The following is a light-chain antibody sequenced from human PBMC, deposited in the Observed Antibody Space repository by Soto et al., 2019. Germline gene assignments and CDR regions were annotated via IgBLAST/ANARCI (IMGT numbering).Light chain of an antibody. CDR1: QSVSTN. V-gene: IGKV3-15*01. Sequence: EIVMTQSPATLSVSPGERASLSCRASQSVSTNLAWYQQKPAQAPRLLIYGASTRATGIPARFSGGGSGTEFTLTISSLQSADFAVYYCQQYNDWLLTFGGGTKVDI. CDR3: QQYNDWLLT. J-gene: IGKJ4*01. CDR2: GAS.